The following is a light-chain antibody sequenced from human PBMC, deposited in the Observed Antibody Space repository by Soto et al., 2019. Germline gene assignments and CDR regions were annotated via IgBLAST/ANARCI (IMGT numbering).Light chain of an antibody. CDR1: SSNIGSNT. CDR2: SNN. J-gene: IGLJ2*01. Sequence: QSVLTQPTSASGTPGQRVTISCSGSSSNIGSNTVNWYQQLPGTAPKLLIYSNNQRPSGVPDRFSGSKSGTSASLAISGLKSEDEADYYCAAWDDSLNVVFGGGTKLTVL. CDR3: AAWDDSLNVV. V-gene: IGLV1-44*01.